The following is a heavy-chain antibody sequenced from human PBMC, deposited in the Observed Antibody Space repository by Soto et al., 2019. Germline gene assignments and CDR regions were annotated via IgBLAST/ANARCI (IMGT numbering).Heavy chain of an antibody. CDR2: ISGSGGST. CDR1: GFTFSSYA. J-gene: IGHJ4*02. V-gene: IGHV3-23*01. CDR3: AKALNPGIAAAGTFDY. Sequence: GGSLRLSCAASGFTFSSYAMSWVRQAPGKGLEWVSAISGSGGSTYYADSVKGRFTISRDNSKNTLYLQMNSLRAEDTAVYYCAKALNPGIAAAGTFDYWGQGTQVTVSS. D-gene: IGHD6-13*01.